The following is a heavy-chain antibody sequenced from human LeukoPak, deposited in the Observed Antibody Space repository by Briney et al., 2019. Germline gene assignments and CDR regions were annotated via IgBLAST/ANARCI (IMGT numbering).Heavy chain of an antibody. D-gene: IGHD7-27*01. CDR2: ISSNGGST. CDR3: VKDFLGIPIDY. V-gene: IGHV3-64D*06. Sequence: PGGSLRLSCSASGFTFSSYAMHWVRQASGKGLEYVSAISSNGGSTYYADSVKGRFTISRDNSKNTLYLQMNSLRAEDTAVYYCVKDFLGIPIDYWGQGTLVTVSS. CDR1: GFTFSSYA. J-gene: IGHJ4*02.